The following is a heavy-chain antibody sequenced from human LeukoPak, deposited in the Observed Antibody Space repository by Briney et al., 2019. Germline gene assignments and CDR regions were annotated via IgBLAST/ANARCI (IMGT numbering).Heavy chain of an antibody. J-gene: IGHJ3*02. D-gene: IGHD5-24*01. V-gene: IGHV4-59*01. CDR1: GGSISSYY. CDR2: IYYSGST. CDR3: TREKATMIDAFDI. Sequence: SETLSLTCTVSGGSISSYYWSWIRQPPGKGLEWIGYIYYSGSTNYNPSLKSRVTISVDTSKNQFSLKLSSVTAADTAVYYCTREKATMIDAFDIWGQGTMVTVSS.